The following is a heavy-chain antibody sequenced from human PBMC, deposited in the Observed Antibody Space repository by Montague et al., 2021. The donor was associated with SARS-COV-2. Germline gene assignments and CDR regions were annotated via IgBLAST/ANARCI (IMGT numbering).Heavy chain of an antibody. J-gene: IGHJ3*02. CDR1: DGSFSGYY. CDR2: VNHSGST. CDR3: ARGQVTIFGVLIMLPAAGALDI. Sequence: SETLSLTCAVYDGSFSGYYWSWIRQPPGKGLEWIGEVNHSGSTNYNPSLKSRVTISVDTSKNQFSLKMNSVSAADTAVYYCARGQVTIFGVLIMLPAAGALDIWGRGTMVSVSP. D-gene: IGHD3-3*01. V-gene: IGHV4-34*01.